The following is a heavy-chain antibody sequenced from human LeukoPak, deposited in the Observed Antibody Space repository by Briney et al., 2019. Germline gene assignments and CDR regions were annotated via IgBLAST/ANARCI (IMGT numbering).Heavy chain of an antibody. D-gene: IGHD3-22*01. J-gene: IGHJ6*02. CDR2: ISGSGGST. Sequence: PGGSLRLSCAASGFTFSSYAMSWVRQAPGKGLEWVSAISGSGGSTYYADSVKGRFTISRDNSKNTLYLQMNSLRAEDTAVYYCAKDARISIGYSVIGYYGMDVWGQGTTVTVSS. V-gene: IGHV3-23*01. CDR1: GFTFSSYA. CDR3: AKDARISIGYSVIGYYGMDV.